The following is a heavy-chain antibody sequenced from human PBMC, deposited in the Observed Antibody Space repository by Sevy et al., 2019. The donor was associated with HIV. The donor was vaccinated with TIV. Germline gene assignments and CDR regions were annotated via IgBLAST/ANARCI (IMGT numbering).Heavy chain of an antibody. Sequence: SETLSLTCTVSGGSISSYYWSWIRQPPGKGLEWIGYLYYSGSTNYNPSLRSRVIMSVDTSKNQFSLKLSSVTAADTAVYYCARGDYDRSGRRSGQWFDSWGQGTLVTVSS. V-gene: IGHV4-59*13. CDR3: ARGDYDRSGRRSGQWFDS. D-gene: IGHD3-22*01. J-gene: IGHJ5*01. CDR1: GGSISSYY. CDR2: LYYSGST.